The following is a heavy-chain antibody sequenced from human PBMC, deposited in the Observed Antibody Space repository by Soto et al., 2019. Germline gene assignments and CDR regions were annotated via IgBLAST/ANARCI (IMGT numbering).Heavy chain of an antibody. CDR3: TRELMVPINYYKGMDV. CDR1: GFTFSSYA. CDR2: ISYDGSNQ. D-gene: IGHD2-8*01. J-gene: IGHJ6*02. Sequence: QVQLVESGGGVVQPGRSLRLSCAASGFTFSSYAMHWVRQAPGKGLEWVAVISYDGSNQYYADSVKGRFTISRDKSKNTVYLQMNSLKAEDTAVYYCTRELMVPINYYKGMDVWGQGTTVTVFS. V-gene: IGHV3-30*04.